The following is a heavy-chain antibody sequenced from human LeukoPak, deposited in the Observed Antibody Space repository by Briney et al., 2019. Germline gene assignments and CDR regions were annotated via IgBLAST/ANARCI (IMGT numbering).Heavy chain of an antibody. CDR1: GFTFSSYG. J-gene: IGHJ6*03. Sequence: GGSLRLSCAESGFTFSSYGMHWVRQAPGKGLEWVAFIRYDGSNKYYADSVKGRFTISRDSSKNTLYLQMNSLRAEDTAVYYCAKDMLGDYYYYMDVWGKGTTVTVSS. V-gene: IGHV3-30*02. CDR2: IRYDGSNK. D-gene: IGHD2-8*01. CDR3: AKDMLGDYYYYMDV.